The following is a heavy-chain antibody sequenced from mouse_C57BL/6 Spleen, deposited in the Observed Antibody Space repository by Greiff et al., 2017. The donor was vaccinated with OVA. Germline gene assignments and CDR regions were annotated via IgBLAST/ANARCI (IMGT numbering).Heavy chain of an antibody. D-gene: IGHD1-1*01. CDR2: IYPGSGST. CDR3: ARRTTVVGYYFDY. Sequence: QDQLQQPGAELVKPGASVKMSCKASGYTFTSYWITWVKQRPGQGLEWIGDIYPGSGSTNYNEKFKSKATLTVDTSSSTAYMQLSSLTSEDSAVYYCARRTTVVGYYFDYWGQGTTLTVSS. CDR1: GYTFTSYW. J-gene: IGHJ2*01. V-gene: IGHV1-55*01.